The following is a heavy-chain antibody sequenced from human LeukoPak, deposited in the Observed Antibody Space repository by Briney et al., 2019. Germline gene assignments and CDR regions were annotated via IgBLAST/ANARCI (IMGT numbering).Heavy chain of an antibody. J-gene: IGHJ4*02. V-gene: IGHV3-33*01. CDR2: IWYDGSNK. D-gene: IGHD3-10*01. CDR3: ATRRGSLGYYFDY. CDR1: GFTFSSYG. Sequence: GGSLRLSCAASGFTFSSYGMHWVRQAPGKGLEWVAVIWYDGSNKYYADSVKGRFTFSRDNSKNTLYLQMNSLRAEDTAVYYCATRRGSLGYYFDYWGQGTLVTVSS.